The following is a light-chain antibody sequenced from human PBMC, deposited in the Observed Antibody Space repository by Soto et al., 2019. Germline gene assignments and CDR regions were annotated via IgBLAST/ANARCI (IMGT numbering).Light chain of an antibody. CDR2: EAS. V-gene: IGKV3-20*01. CDR1: QSVSSSY. J-gene: IGKJ1*01. Sequence: EIVLTQSPGTLSLSPGERATLSCRASQSVSSSYLAWYQQKPGQATRLLIYEASSRATGIPDRFSGSGYGTDVTRTICRLEPEDFAEYDCQQYGSSPQTFGQGTKVEIK. CDR3: QQYGSSPQT.